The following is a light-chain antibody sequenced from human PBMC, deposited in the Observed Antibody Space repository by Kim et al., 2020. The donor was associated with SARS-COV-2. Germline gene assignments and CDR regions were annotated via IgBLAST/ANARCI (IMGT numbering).Light chain of an antibody. J-gene: IGLJ1*01. Sequence: PGQTARITCGANNIGGHSVHGYQQKPGQAPVLVMYYDRDRPSGIPERCSGSKSANTATLTISRVEAGDEADYYCQVWDTDTDHYVFGTGTKVTVL. CDR1: NIGGHS. V-gene: IGLV3-21*01. CDR3: QVWDTDTDHYV. CDR2: YDR.